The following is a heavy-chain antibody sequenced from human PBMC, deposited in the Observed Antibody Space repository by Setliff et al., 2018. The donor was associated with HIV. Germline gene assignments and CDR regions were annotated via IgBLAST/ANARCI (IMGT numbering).Heavy chain of an antibody. Sequence: ASVKVSCKASGYTFASFGISWVRQAPGQGPEWVGWIGGDNGIPSYAQKLRDRVTLTADTSTKTVFMELRSLRSDDTAVYYCARGMDDSRSSVWYYWGQGTRVTVSS. D-gene: IGHD6-6*01. CDR2: IGGDNGIP. V-gene: IGHV1-18*01. J-gene: IGHJ4*02. CDR1: GYTFASFG. CDR3: ARGMDDSRSSVWYY.